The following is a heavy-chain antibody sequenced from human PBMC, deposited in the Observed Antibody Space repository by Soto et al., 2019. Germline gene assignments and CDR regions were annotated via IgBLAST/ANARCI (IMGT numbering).Heavy chain of an antibody. V-gene: IGHV5-51*01. D-gene: IGHD1-1*01. CDR1: GYSFTSYW. CDR3: ARATETLLAPSRYYYYYGMDV. J-gene: IGHJ6*02. Sequence: PGESLKISCKGSGYSFTSYWIGWVRQMPGKGLEWMGIIYPGDSDTRYSPSFQGQVTISADKSISTAYLQWSSLKASDTAMYYCARATETLLAPSRYYYYYGMDVWGQGTTVTVSS. CDR2: IYPGDSDT.